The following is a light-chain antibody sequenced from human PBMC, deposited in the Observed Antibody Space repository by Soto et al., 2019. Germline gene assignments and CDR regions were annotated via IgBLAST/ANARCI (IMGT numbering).Light chain of an antibody. CDR3: SSYAGRDNFVV. V-gene: IGLV2-8*01. Sequence: QSVLTQPPSASGSPGQSVTISCTGTSSDVGGYDYVSWYQQHPGKAPKLMIYEVNKRPSGVPDRFSGSKSGNTASLTVSGLQAEEEADYYCSSYAGRDNFVVFGGGTKVTVL. CDR2: EVN. J-gene: IGLJ2*01. CDR1: SSDVGGYDY.